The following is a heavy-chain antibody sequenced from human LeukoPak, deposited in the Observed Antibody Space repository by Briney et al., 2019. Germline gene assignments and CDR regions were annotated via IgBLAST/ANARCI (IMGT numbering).Heavy chain of an antibody. CDR1: GGSISSSSYY. CDR3: ARQGHSSSWYFDY. V-gene: IGHV4-39*01. Sequence: PSETLSLTCTVSGGSISSSSYYWGWIRQPPGKGLEWIGSIYYSGSTYYNPSLKSRVTISVDTSKNQFSLKLSSVTAADTAVYYCARQGHSSSWYFDYWGQGTLVTVSS. CDR2: IYYSGST. J-gene: IGHJ4*02. D-gene: IGHD6-13*01.